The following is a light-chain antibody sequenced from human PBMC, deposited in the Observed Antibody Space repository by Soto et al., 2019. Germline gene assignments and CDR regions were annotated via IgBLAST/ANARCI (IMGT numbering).Light chain of an antibody. CDR2: DAS. Sequence: EIVLTQSPATLSLSPGERATLSCRASQCVSSYLAWYQQKPDQAPRLLIYDASNRATGIPARFSGSGSGTDFTLTISSLEPEDFAVYYGQQRSNWPPLTFGGGIKVEIK. CDR1: QCVSSY. J-gene: IGKJ4*01. CDR3: QQRSNWPPLT. V-gene: IGKV3-11*01.